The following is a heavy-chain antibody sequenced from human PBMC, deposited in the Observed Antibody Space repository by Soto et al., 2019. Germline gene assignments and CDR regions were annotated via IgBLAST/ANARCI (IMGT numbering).Heavy chain of an antibody. Sequence: SETLSLTCTVSGGSISSYYWSWIRQPPGKGLEWIGYIYYSGSTNYNPSLKSRVTISVDTSKNQFSLKLSSVTAADTAVYYCAREVGGVIVDYWGQGTLVTVSS. CDR1: GGSISSYY. V-gene: IGHV4-59*01. CDR2: IYYSGST. D-gene: IGHD2-21*01. CDR3: AREVGGVIVDY. J-gene: IGHJ4*02.